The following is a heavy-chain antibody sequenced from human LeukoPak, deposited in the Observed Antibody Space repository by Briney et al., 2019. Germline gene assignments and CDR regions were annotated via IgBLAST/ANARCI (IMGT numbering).Heavy chain of an antibody. CDR1: GFTFSSYS. CDR3: ARDGSYGSYYS. J-gene: IGHJ5*02. D-gene: IGHD3-10*01. CDR2: ISSSSSTI. Sequence: PGRSLRLSCAASGFTFSSYSMNWVRQAPGKGLEWVSYISSSSSTIYYADSVKGRFTISRDNAKNSLYLQMNSLRAEDTAVYYCARDGSYGSYYSWGQGTLVTVSS. V-gene: IGHV3-48*04.